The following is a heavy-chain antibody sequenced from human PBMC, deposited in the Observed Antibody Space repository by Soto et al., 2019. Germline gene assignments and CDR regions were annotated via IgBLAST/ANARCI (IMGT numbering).Heavy chain of an antibody. CDR1: GGSISSGGYY. CDR3: ARGPDIVVVPAALTRFDP. V-gene: IGHV4-31*03. J-gene: IGHJ5*02. D-gene: IGHD2-2*01. CDR2: IYYSGST. Sequence: PSETLSLTCTVSGGSISSGGYYWSWIRQHPGKGLEWIGYIYYSGSTYYNPSLKSRVTISVDTSKNQFSLKLSSVTAADTAVYYCARGPDIVVVPAALTRFDPWGQGNLVTVS.